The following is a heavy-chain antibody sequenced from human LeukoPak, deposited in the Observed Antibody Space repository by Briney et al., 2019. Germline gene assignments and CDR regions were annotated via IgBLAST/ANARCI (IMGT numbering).Heavy chain of an antibody. Sequence: SETLSLTCSVSGGSISSSSHSWGWIRQPPGKGLEWIGSIYYSGSTFYNPSLKSRVTISVDTSKNQFSLKLSSVTAADTAVYYCARGRRAVALYYFDYWGQGTLVTVSS. J-gene: IGHJ4*02. V-gene: IGHV4-39*07. CDR2: IYYSGST. D-gene: IGHD6-19*01. CDR3: ARGRRAVALYYFDY. CDR1: GGSISSSSHS.